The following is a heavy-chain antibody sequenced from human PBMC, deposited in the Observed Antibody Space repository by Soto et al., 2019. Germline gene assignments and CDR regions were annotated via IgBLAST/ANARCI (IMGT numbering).Heavy chain of an antibody. V-gene: IGHV4-34*01. D-gene: IGHD4-4*01. J-gene: IGHJ6*02. CDR2: ISRSGST. Sequence: PSETLSLTCAVYGGSFSGYFWTWIRQPPGKGLEWIGEISRSGSTIYNPSLKSRVTISMDTSKIQSSLKLSSVTAADTAVYYCARVYSNFEGYYYYGMDVWGQGTTVTVSS. CDR3: ARVYSNFEGYYYYGMDV. CDR1: GGSFSGYF.